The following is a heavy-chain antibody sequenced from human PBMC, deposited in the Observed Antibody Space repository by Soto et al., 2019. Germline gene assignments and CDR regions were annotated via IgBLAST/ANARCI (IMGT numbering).Heavy chain of an antibody. CDR3: ARRIAAAEYYYYGMDV. J-gene: IGHJ6*02. CDR1: GGSISSYH. CDR2: IYYSGST. D-gene: IGHD6-13*01. V-gene: IGHV4-59*01. Sequence: PSETLSLTCTVSGGSISSYHWSWIRQPPGKGLEWIGYIYYSGSTNYNPSLKSRVTISVDTSKNQFSLKLSSVTAADTAVYYCARRIAAAEYYYYGMDVWGQGTTVTVSS.